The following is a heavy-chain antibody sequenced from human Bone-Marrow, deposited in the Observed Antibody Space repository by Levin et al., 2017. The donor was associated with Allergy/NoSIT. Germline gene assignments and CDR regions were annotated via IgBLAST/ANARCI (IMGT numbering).Heavy chain of an antibody. Sequence: GESLKISCAASGFTFSSYAMSWVRQAPGKGLEWVSAISGSGGSTYYADSVKGRFTISRDNSKNTLYLQMNSLRAEDTAVYYCAKVGVTTYYFDYWGQGTLVTVSS. CDR2: ISGSGGST. CDR3: AKVGVTTYYFDY. J-gene: IGHJ4*02. V-gene: IGHV3-23*01. CDR1: GFTFSSYA. D-gene: IGHD4-17*01.